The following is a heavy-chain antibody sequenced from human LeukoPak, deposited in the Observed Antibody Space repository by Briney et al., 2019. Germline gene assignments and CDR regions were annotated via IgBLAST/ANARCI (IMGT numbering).Heavy chain of an antibody. V-gene: IGHV4-59*12. CDR1: GGSISSFH. CDR2: IYYTGST. CDR3: ARAVGTSRNFFDY. J-gene: IGHJ4*02. Sequence: SETLSLTCTVSGGSISSFHWSWIRQPPGKGLEWIGYIYYTGSTNYNPSLKSRVTISVDTSKNQFSLNLSSVTAADTAMYYCARAVGTSRNFFDYWGQGTLVTVSS. D-gene: IGHD4-23*01.